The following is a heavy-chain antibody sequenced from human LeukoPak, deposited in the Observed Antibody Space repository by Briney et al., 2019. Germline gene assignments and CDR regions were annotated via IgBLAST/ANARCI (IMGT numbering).Heavy chain of an antibody. D-gene: IGHD6-19*01. V-gene: IGHV3-23*01. CDR1: GFTFSSYA. Sequence: GGSLRLPCAASGFTFSSYAMSWVRQAPGKGLEWVSAISGSGGSTYYADSVKGRFTISRDNSKNTLYLQMNSLRAEDTAVYYCAKPYSSGWCRSHVDYWGQGTLVTVSS. CDR2: ISGSGGST. J-gene: IGHJ4*02. CDR3: AKPYSSGWCRSHVDY.